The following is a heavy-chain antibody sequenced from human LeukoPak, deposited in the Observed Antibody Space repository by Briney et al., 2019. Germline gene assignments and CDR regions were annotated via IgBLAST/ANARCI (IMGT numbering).Heavy chain of an antibody. CDR1: GFTFDVYG. Sequence: GGSLRLSCAASGFTFDVYGMSWVRQAPGKVLEWVSGMNWNGGSTGYADSVKGRFTISRDNATNSLYLQMNSLSAEDTALYYCARRYNSRYYYYYYMDVWGKGTTVTVSS. V-gene: IGHV3-20*04. CDR2: MNWNGGST. CDR3: ARRYNSRYYYYYYMDV. J-gene: IGHJ6*03. D-gene: IGHD1-20*01.